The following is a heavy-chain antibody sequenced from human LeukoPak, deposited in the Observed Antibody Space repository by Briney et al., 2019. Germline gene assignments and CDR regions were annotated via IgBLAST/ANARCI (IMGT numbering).Heavy chain of an antibody. Sequence: ASVKVSCKASGYTFTSYYMHWVRQAPGQGLEWMGIINPSGGSTSYAQKFQGRVTMTRDTSTSTVYMELSSLRSDDTAVYYCARDSIIVVVPAAMGIDYWGQGTLVTVSS. CDR3: ARDSIIVVVPAAMGIDY. CDR1: GYTFTSYY. D-gene: IGHD2-2*01. CDR2: INPSGGST. J-gene: IGHJ4*02. V-gene: IGHV1-46*01.